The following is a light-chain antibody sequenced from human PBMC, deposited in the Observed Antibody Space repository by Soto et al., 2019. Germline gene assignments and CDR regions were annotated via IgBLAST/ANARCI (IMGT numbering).Light chain of an antibody. Sequence: EIVLTQSPATLSLSPGERATLSCRASQSVSSYLAWYQQKPGQAPRLLIYGASNRATGIPARFSGSGSGTDFTLTISSLEPEDSAVYYCQQRSDSSTFGQGTKVDTK. CDR1: QSVSSY. CDR2: GAS. V-gene: IGKV3-11*01. CDR3: QQRSDSST. J-gene: IGKJ1*01.